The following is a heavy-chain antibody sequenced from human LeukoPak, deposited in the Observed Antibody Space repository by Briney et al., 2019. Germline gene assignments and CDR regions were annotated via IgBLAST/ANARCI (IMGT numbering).Heavy chain of an antibody. J-gene: IGHJ4*02. CDR2: ISGSGGST. V-gene: IGHV3-23*01. CDR3: AKVTAVAGSDY. CDR1: GFTFSSYA. D-gene: IGHD6-19*01. Sequence: GGPLRLSCAASGFTFSSYAMSWVRQAPGKGLEWVSAISGSGGSTYYADSVKGRFTISGDNSKNTLYLQMNSLRAEDTAVYYCAKVTAVAGSDYWGQGTLVTVSS.